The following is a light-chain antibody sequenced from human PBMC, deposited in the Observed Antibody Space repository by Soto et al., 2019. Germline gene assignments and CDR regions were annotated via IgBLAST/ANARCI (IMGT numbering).Light chain of an antibody. CDR2: GAS. CDR1: QSVDTNY. Sequence: EIVLTQSPGTLSLSPGERATLSCRASQSVDTNYLAWYQQRSGQAPRLLIYGASNRATGIPDRFSGSGSETDFTLTISRLEPEDFAVYYCQHYGSSPRFTFGGGTKVEIK. V-gene: IGKV3-20*01. J-gene: IGKJ4*01. CDR3: QHYGSSPRFT.